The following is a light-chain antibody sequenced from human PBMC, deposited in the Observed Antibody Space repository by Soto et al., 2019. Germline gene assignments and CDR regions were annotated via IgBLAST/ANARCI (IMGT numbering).Light chain of an antibody. CDR3: QSYDSSLSGSV. J-gene: IGLJ7*01. V-gene: IGLV1-40*01. Sequence: QSVLTQPPSVSVAPGQRVTISCTGSNSNIGAGYDVHWYQQLPGTAPKLLIYANNDRPSGVPDRFSGSRSGTSAYLDITGLQADDEADDSCQSYDSSLSGSVFGGGTQLTVL. CDR1: NSNIGAGYD. CDR2: ANN.